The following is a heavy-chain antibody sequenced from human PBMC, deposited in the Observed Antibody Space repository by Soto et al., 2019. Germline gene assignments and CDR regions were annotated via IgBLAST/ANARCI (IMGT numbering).Heavy chain of an antibody. CDR3: AKTPYDYIWGNYRTDFDY. CDR2: ISGSGGST. Sequence: ESGGGLVQPGGSLRLSCGASGFTFRSYAMSWVRQAPGKGLEWVSTISGSGGSTYYADSVKGRFTISRDNSKDTLYLQMNSLRAEDTAVYYCAKTPYDYIWGNYRTDFDYWGQGTLVTVSS. CDR1: GFTFRSYA. J-gene: IGHJ4*02. V-gene: IGHV3-23*01. D-gene: IGHD3-16*02.